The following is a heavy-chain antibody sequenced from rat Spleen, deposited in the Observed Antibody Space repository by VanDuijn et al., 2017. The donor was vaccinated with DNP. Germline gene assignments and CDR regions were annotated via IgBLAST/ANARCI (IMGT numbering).Heavy chain of an antibody. CDR1: GFIFSDYA. CDR3: TTRGNYGGYDY. V-gene: IGHV5S10*01. J-gene: IGHJ2*01. Sequence: EVQLVESGGGLVRPGNSLRLSCAASGFIFSDYAMAWVRQSPEMGLVWVATIIYDGSSTFYRDSVTGRFTISRDFAKSTLYLQMDSLRSEDSATYYCTTRGNYGGYDYRGQGVMVTVSS. CDR2: IIYDGSST. D-gene: IGHD1-11*01.